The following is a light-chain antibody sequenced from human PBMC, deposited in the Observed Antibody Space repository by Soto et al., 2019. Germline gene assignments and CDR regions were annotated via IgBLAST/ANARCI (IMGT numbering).Light chain of an antibody. Sequence: DIQMTQSPSSLSASVGDRVTISCQASQDITYHLNWYQQKPGTAPKVLIYDASNLEAGVPSRFSGGGYGTDFTFTISSLQPEDVATYYCQQYGNLPLTFCPGTKVDIK. J-gene: IGKJ3*01. V-gene: IGKV1-33*01. CDR1: QDITYH. CDR2: DAS. CDR3: QQYGNLPLT.